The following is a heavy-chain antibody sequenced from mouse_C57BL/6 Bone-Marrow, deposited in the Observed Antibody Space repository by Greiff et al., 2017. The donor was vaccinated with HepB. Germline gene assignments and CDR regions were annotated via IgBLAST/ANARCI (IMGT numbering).Heavy chain of an antibody. CDR1: GYTFTDYY. J-gene: IGHJ3*01. Sequence: VQLQQSGAELVRPGASVKLSCKASGYTFTDYYINWVKQRPGQGLEWIARIYPGSGNTYYNEKFKGKATLTAEKSSSTAYMQLSSLTSEDSAVYFCARISGYAWFAYWGQGTLVTVSA. CDR2: IYPGSGNT. V-gene: IGHV1-76*01. D-gene: IGHD3-2*02. CDR3: ARISGYAWFAY.